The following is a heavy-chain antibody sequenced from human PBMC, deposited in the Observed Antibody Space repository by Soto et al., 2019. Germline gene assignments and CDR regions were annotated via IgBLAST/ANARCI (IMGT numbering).Heavy chain of an antibody. CDR2: ISYDGSNK. V-gene: IGHV3-30*18. J-gene: IGHJ6*02. D-gene: IGHD5-12*01. CDR1: GFTFSSYG. Sequence: GGSLRLSCAASGFTFSSYGMHWVRQAPGKGLEWVAVISYDGSNKYYADSVKGRFTISRDNSKNTLYLQMNSLRAEDTAVYYCAKDRAVDIVATTQGYYYGMDVWGQGTTVTVSS. CDR3: AKDRAVDIVATTQGYYYGMDV.